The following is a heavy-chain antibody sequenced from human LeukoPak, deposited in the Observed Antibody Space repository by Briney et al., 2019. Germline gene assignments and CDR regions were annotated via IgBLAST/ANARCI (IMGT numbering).Heavy chain of an antibody. V-gene: IGHV4-59*12. D-gene: IGHD2-8*01. J-gene: IGHJ4*02. CDR1: GVSISSYY. CDR2: IYYSGST. CDR3: AREVVDVLMD. Sequence: SETLSLTCTVSGVSISSYYWSWIRQPPGKGLEWIGYIYYSGSTNYNPSLKSRVTISVDTSKNQFSLKLSSVTAADTAVYYCAREVVDVLMDWGQGTLVTVSS.